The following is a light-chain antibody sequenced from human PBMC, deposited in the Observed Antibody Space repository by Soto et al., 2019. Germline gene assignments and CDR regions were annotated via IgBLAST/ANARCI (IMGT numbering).Light chain of an antibody. J-gene: IGLJ2*01. CDR3: SSYTSNNTVI. V-gene: IGLV2-14*01. CDR1: SSDVGAYNY. Sequence: QSALTQPASVSGSPGQSITISCTGTSSDVGAYNYVSWYQQHLGKAPKLLIYEVNNRPSGVSNRFSGSKSGNTASLTLSGLQADDEADYYCSSYTSNNTVIFGGGTKLT. CDR2: EVN.